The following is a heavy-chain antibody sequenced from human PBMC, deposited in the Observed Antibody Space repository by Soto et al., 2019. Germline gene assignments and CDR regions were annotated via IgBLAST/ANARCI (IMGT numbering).Heavy chain of an antibody. CDR3: ATEWGDYYFYGREV. V-gene: IGHV3-15*01. J-gene: IGHJ6*02. CDR1: GFTFSNAW. D-gene: IGHD3-10*01. CDR2: IKIKTDVGTT. Sequence: PGGSLRLSCAASGFTFSNAWMSWVRQAPGKGLEWVGRIKIKTDVGTTDYSAPVKGRFTISRDDSKNTLYLQMNSLKTEDTAVYYCATEWGDYYFYGREVWGQGTTVTVSS.